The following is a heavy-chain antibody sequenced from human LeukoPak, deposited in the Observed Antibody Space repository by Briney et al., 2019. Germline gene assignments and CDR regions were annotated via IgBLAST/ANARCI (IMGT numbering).Heavy chain of an antibody. V-gene: IGHV3-7*01. CDR1: GFTFDTYW. CDR2: IKQDGSEK. CDR3: VRSSRGAY. Sequence: HPGGSLRLSCAASGFTFDTYWMSWVRQAPGKGLEWVANIKQDGSEKDYVDSVKGRFTISRDNAKNSLYLQMNSLRAEDTAVYYCVRSSRGAYWGQGTLVTVSS. J-gene: IGHJ4*02. D-gene: IGHD6-13*01.